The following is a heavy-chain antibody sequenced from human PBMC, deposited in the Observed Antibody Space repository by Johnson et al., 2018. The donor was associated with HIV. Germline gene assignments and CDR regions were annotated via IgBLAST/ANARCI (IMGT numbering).Heavy chain of an antibody. V-gene: IGHV3-30*19. CDR2: ISYDGSNK. J-gene: IGHJ3*02. CDR3: VRGLEI. Sequence: QVQLVESGGGMVQPGRSLRLSCAASGFAFRSYGMHWVRQAPGKGLEWVAVISYDGSNKYYADSVKGRFTISRDNSKNTLYLQMNSLRAEDTAVYYCVRGLEIWGQGTEVTVSS. CDR1: GFAFRSYG.